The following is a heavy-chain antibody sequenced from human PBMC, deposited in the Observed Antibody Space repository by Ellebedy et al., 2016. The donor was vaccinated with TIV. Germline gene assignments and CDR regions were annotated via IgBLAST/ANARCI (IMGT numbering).Heavy chain of an antibody. CDR2: VYPGDSNT. Sequence: GESLKISCKGSGYSFTNYWIGWVRQMPGKGLEWMGIVYPGDSNTLYSPSFQGQVTISADRSISTAYLQWSSLKALDTAIYYCARHQKGGVTVDAFHRWGQGTMVTVSS. V-gene: IGHV5-51*01. J-gene: IGHJ3*02. D-gene: IGHD3-16*01. CDR1: GYSFTNYW. CDR3: ARHQKGGVTVDAFHR.